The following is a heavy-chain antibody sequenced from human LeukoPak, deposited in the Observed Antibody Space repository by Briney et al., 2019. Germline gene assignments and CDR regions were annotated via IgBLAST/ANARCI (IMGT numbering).Heavy chain of an antibody. V-gene: IGHV3-66*01. J-gene: IGHJ5*02. CDR1: GFTFSSYA. CDR3: AREGLTGTYNWFDP. CDR2: IYTGGST. D-gene: IGHD1-7*01. Sequence: GGSLRLSCAASGFTFSSYAMSWVPQAPGKGLEWVSVIYTGGSTYYADSVKGRSTISRDNSKNTLYLQMNSLRAEDTAVYYCAREGLTGTYNWFDPWGQGTLVTVSS.